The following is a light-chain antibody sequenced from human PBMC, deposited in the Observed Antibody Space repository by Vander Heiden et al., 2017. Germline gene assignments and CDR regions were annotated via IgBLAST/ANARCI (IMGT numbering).Light chain of an antibody. Sequence: DIQMTQSPSSLSASVGDRVTITCRASQSISSYLNWYQQKPGKAPKLLLYAASSLQSGVPSRFSGSGSGTDVTLTISSLQHEDFATYYCQQSYSTPPSTFGQGTKLEIK. CDR2: AAS. CDR3: QQSYSTPPST. J-gene: IGKJ2*02. V-gene: IGKV1-39*01. CDR1: QSISSY.